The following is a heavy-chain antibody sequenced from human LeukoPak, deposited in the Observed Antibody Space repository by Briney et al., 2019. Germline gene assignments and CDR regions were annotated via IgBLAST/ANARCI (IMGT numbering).Heavy chain of an antibody. D-gene: IGHD3-22*01. Sequence: SETLSLTCAVYGGSFSGYYWSWIRQPPRKGLEWIGEINHSGSTNYNPSLKSRVTISVDTSKNQFSLKLSSVTAADTAVYYCALTYDSSGYYSHYFDYWGQGTLVTVSS. V-gene: IGHV4-34*01. J-gene: IGHJ4*02. CDR3: ALTYDSSGYYSHYFDY. CDR1: GGSFSGYY. CDR2: INHSGST.